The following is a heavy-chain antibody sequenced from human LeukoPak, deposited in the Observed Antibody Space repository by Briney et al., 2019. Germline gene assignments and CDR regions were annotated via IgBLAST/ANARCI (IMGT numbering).Heavy chain of an antibody. CDR1: GFTFSSYA. J-gene: IGHJ4*02. CDR2: ISAGGSTT. CDR3: AKVLHGYRYGLVDC. D-gene: IGHD5-18*01. V-gene: IGHV3-23*01. Sequence: GGXLRLSCAASGFTFSSYAMSWVRQAPGKGLEWVSGISAGGSTTYYADSVKGRFTISRDNSRNTIYMQMNSLRAEDTAVYYCAKVLHGYRYGLVDCWGQGTLATVSS.